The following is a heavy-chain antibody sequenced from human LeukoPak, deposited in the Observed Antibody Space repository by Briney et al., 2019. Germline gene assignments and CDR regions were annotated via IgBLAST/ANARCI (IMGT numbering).Heavy chain of an antibody. D-gene: IGHD2-2*01. CDR1: GFRFSSHG. J-gene: IGHJ3*01. CDR2: MYSGGST. CDR3: ARDGRSSTNRAT. V-gene: IGHV3-66*02. Sequence: PGGSLRLSCVASGFRFSSHGMNWVRQAPGKGLEWVSVMYSGGSTYYADSVEGRFTISRDNSKNTLYLQMDSLRAEDTGVYYCARDGRSSTNRATWGQGTMVTVSS.